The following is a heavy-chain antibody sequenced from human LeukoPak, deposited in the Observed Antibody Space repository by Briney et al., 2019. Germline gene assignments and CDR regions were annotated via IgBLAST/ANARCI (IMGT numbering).Heavy chain of an antibody. V-gene: IGHV3-21*04. D-gene: IGHD4-11*01. CDR2: ISSSSSYI. Sequence: GGSLRLSCAASEFTFSSYSMNWVRQAPGKGLEWVSSISSSSSYIYYADSVKGRFTISRDDAKNSLYLQMNSLRAEDTALYYCAKHIRIHDYGNDPFDYWGQGTLVTVSS. J-gene: IGHJ4*02. CDR1: EFTFSSYS. CDR3: AKHIRIHDYGNDPFDY.